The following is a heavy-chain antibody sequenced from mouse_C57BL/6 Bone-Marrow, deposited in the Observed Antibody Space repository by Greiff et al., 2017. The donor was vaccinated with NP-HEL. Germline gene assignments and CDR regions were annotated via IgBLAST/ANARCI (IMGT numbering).Heavy chain of an antibody. CDR2: IDPSDSYT. J-gene: IGHJ2*01. V-gene: IGHV1-69*01. CDR3: ARGDYADY. CDR1: GYTFTSYW. Sequence: QVQLQQPGAELVMPGASVKLSCKASGYTFTSYWMHWVKQRPGQGLEWIGEIDPSDSYTNYNQKFKGKSTFTVDKSSSTAYMQLSSLTSEDSAVYYCARGDYADYWGQGTTLTVSS.